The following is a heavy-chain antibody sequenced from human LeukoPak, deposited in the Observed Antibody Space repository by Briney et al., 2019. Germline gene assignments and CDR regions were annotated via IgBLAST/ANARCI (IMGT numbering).Heavy chain of an antibody. Sequence: GSLRLFCAASGFTFSSYAMNWVRQAPGQGLEWVSSISGSGERTFYADSVRGRFTVSRDNSRNTLSLQMNNLRADDTAVYYCAKDRGEILLNWFDPWGQGTLVTVSS. CDR2: ISGSGERT. CDR3: AKDRGEILLNWFDP. D-gene: IGHD5-24*01. CDR1: GFTFSSYA. V-gene: IGHV3-23*01. J-gene: IGHJ5*02.